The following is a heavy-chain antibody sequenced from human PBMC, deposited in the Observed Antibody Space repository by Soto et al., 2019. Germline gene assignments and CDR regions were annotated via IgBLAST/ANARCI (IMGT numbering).Heavy chain of an antibody. CDR1: GYSISVDHY. D-gene: IGHD3-16*01. Sequence: SVTLSLTCAVSGYSISVDHYWGWIRQPPGKGLEWIGNIYHSGSTYYNPSLKSRVTISIDTSKNQFSLRLTSVTAADTAVYYCARGGVVRLKPVPHWFDPWGQGTLLVTVSS. V-gene: IGHV4-38-2*01. J-gene: IGHJ5*02. CDR3: ARGGVVRLKPVPHWFDP. CDR2: IYHSGST.